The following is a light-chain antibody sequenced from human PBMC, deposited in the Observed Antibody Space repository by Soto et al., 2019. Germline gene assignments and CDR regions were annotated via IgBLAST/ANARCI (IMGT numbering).Light chain of an antibody. CDR1: QTIKSN. J-gene: IGKJ2*01. CDR2: GAS. Sequence: VMTQSPATLSVSPGERATLSCRASQTIKSNLAWYQQKSGQPPRLLIYGASIRATGIPVRFSGGGSGTEFTLTISRLQSEDSALYYCQQYNNWPLFTFGQGTKLEIK. CDR3: QQYNNWPLFT. V-gene: IGKV3-15*01.